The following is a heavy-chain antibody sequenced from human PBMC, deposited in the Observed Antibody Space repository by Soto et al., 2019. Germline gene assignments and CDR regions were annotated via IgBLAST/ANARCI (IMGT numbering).Heavy chain of an antibody. V-gene: IGHV4-34*01. D-gene: IGHD1-20*01. Sequence: PSETLSLTCAVYGGSFSGYYWSWIRQPPGKGLEWIGEINHSGSTNYNPSLKSRVTISVDTSKNQFSLKLSSVTAADTAVYYCTRGYNWNYYYYMDVWGEGTTVTVSS. CDR3: TRGYNWNYYYYMDV. J-gene: IGHJ6*03. CDR1: GGSFSGYY. CDR2: INHSGST.